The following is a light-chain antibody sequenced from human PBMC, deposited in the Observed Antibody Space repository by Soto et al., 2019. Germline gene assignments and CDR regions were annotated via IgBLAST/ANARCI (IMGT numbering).Light chain of an antibody. CDR1: SSNIGAGYD. CDR3: TSYTSSITYV. Sequence: QSVLTQPPSVSGAQGQRVTISCTGSSSNIGAGYDVHRYQQFPGTAPKLMIYEVSNRPSGVSNRFSGSKSGNTASLTISGLQAEDEADYYCTSYTSSITYVFGTGTKVTVL. V-gene: IGLV1-40*01. CDR2: EVS. J-gene: IGLJ1*01.